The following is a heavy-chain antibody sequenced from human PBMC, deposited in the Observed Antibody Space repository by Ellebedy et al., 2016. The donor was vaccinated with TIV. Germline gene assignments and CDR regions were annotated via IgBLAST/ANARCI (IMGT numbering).Heavy chain of an antibody. CDR3: AKSIIGTVRGYSGYEPAYYYYGMDV. D-gene: IGHD5-12*01. CDR1: GFTFSSYA. Sequence: GGSLRLSXAASGFTFSSYAMSWVRQAPGKGLEWVSAISGSGGSTYYADSVKGRFTISRDNSKNTLYLQMNSLRAEDTAVYYCAKSIIGTVRGYSGYEPAYYYYGMDVWGQGTTVTVSS. CDR2: ISGSGGST. V-gene: IGHV3-23*01. J-gene: IGHJ6*02.